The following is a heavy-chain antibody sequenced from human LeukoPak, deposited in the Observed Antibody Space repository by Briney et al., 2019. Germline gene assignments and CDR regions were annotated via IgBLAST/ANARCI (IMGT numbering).Heavy chain of an antibody. D-gene: IGHD6-13*01. CDR3: ARIGYSSSSLDY. CDR2: IKQDGSVI. J-gene: IGHJ4*02. CDR1: GFTFSSYS. V-gene: IGHV3-7*01. Sequence: GGSLRLSCAASGFTFSSYSMNWVRQAPGKGLEWVANIKQDGSVIYYVDSLKGRFTISRDNAKKSVHLQMNSLRAEDTAVYYCARIGYSSSSLDYWGQGTLLTVS.